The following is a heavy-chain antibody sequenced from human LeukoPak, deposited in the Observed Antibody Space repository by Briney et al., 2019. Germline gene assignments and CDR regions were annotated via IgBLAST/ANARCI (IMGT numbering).Heavy chain of an antibody. CDR2: IYSDGSST. J-gene: IGHJ5*02. CDR1: GFPFSNYW. CDR3: ARTFGSGRYPGDWFDP. Sequence: HSGGSLRLSCTASGFPFSNYWMHWVRQGPGKGLEWVSRIYSDGSSTTYADSVKGRFTISRDNAKNTLYLQMSSLRVDDTAVYYCARTFGSGRYPGDWFDPWGQGTLVTVSS. D-gene: IGHD6-19*01. V-gene: IGHV3-74*01.